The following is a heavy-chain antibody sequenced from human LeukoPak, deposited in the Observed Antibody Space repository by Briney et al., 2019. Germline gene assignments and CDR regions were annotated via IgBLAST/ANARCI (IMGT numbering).Heavy chain of an antibody. Sequence: GGSLRLSCSASGFTFSSYPMHWVRQAPGKGLEWVAFISYDGSNKYYADSVKGRFTISRDNSKNTLHLQMNSLRAEDTAVYYCATVDLYDSSGYYYRTGFDYWGQGTLVTVSS. CDR3: ATVDLYDSSGYYYRTGFDY. D-gene: IGHD3-22*01. J-gene: IGHJ4*02. V-gene: IGHV3-30*04. CDR1: GFTFSSYP. CDR2: ISYDGSNK.